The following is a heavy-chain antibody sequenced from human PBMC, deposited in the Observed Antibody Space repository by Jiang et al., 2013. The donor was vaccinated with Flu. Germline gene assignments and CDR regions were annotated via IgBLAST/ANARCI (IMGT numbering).Heavy chain of an antibody. CDR2: ISISTSYT. V-gene: IGHV3-11*06. Sequence: GLEWISCISISTSYTNYADSAKGRFTISRDNAKNSLYLQMNSLRAEDTAVYYCARVFGMGSTWPPPIYWGQGTLVTVSS. D-gene: IGHD6-13*01. CDR3: ARVFGMGSTWPPPIY. J-gene: IGHJ4*02.